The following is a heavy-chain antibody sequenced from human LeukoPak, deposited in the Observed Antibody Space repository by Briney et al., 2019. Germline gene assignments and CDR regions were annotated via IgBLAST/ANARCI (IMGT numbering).Heavy chain of an antibody. J-gene: IGHJ4*02. CDR3: ASASDGYNYYFDY. V-gene: IGHV3-53*01. D-gene: IGHD5-24*01. CDR2: IYSGGST. CDR1: GFTVSNNY. Sequence: PGGSLRLSCAASGFTVSNNYMSWVRQAPGKGLEWVSVIYSGGSTYYADSVKGRFTISRDNSRNTLYLQMNSLRVEDTAVYYCASASDGYNYYFDYWGQGTLVTVSS.